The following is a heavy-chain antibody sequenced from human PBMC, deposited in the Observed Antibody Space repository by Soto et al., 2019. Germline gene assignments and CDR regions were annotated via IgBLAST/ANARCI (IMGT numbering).Heavy chain of an antibody. Sequence: GGSLRLSCAASGFTFSSYSMNWVRQAPGKGLEWVSYISSSSSTIYYADSVKGRSTISRDNAKNSLYLQMNSLRAEDTAVYYCARGSIVVVPAAPNWFDPWGQGTLVTVSS. V-gene: IGHV3-48*01. CDR1: GFTFSSYS. D-gene: IGHD2-2*01. CDR3: ARGSIVVVPAAPNWFDP. J-gene: IGHJ5*02. CDR2: ISSSSSTI.